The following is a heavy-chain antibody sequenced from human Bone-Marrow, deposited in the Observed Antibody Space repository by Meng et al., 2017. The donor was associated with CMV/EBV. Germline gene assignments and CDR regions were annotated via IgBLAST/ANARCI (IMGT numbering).Heavy chain of an antibody. D-gene: IGHD2-2*01. CDR3: AKFATAYCSSTSCSYFDY. J-gene: IGHJ4*02. CDR2: IRGSGGRA. Sequence: LSFSSYAMSWVRQAPGKGLEWVSAIRGSGGRAYSADSVKGRFTISRDNSKNTLYLQMNSLRAEDTAVYYCAKFATAYCSSTSCSYFDYWGQGTLVTVSS. CDR1: LSFSSYA. V-gene: IGHV3-23*01.